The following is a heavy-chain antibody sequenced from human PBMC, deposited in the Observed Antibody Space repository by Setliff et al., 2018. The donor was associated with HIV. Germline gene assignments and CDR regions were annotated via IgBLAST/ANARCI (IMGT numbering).Heavy chain of an antibody. CDR3: ARVVGADDAFAF. V-gene: IGHV4-38-2*01. CDR2: IYHSRST. J-gene: IGHJ3*01. D-gene: IGHD1-26*01. CDR1: GYSISSGYY. Sequence: SETLSLPCAVSGYSISSGYYWGWIRQPPGKGLEWIGSIYHSRSTYYNPSLKSRVTISVDTSKNQFSLKLSSVTAADTAVYYCARVVGADDAFAFWGQGTMVTVSS.